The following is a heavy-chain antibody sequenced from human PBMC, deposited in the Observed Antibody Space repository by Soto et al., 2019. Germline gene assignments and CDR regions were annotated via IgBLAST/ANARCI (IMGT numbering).Heavy chain of an antibody. J-gene: IGHJ4*02. Sequence: ASVKVSCKASGYTFTGYYMHWVRQAPGQGLEWMGWINPNSGGTNYAQKFQGRVTMTRDTSISTAYMELSRLRSDDTAVYYCARTGIAAAGPRVFDYWGQGTLVTVSS. CDR3: ARTGIAAAGPRVFDY. V-gene: IGHV1-2*02. D-gene: IGHD6-13*01. CDR1: GYTFTGYY. CDR2: INPNSGGT.